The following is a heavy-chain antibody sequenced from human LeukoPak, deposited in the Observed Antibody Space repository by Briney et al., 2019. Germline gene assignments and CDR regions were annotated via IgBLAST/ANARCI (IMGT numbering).Heavy chain of an antibody. CDR2: IYYSGST. J-gene: IGHJ6*03. Sequence: SETLSLTCTVSGGSIKNYYWTWIRQPAGKGLEWIGYIYYSGSTSSNPSLKSRVTRSVDTSKNQFSLRLKYVTAADTAVYYCARDVPRGTGYMDVWGKGTTVTVSS. D-gene: IGHD3-10*01. CDR3: ARDVPRGTGYMDV. CDR1: GGSIKNYY. V-gene: IGHV4-59*01.